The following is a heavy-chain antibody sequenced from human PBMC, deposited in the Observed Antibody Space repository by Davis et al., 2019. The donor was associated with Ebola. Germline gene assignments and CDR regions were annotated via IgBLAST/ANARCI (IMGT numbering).Heavy chain of an antibody. CDR3: AIAVTMVLPSGWFDP. Sequence: AASVKVSCKASAYTFTRSGISWVRQAPGHGLEWMGWISAYNGNTNYAQNLQGRVTMTTETSTSTAYMEVRSLRYDDTAVYYCAIAVTMVLPSGWFDPWGQGTLVTVSS. CDR2: ISAYNGNT. J-gene: IGHJ5*02. CDR1: AYTFTRSG. D-gene: IGHD3-10*01. V-gene: IGHV1-18*01.